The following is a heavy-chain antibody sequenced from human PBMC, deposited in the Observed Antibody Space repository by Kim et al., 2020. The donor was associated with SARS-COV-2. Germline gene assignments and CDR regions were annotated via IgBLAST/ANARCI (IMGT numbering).Heavy chain of an antibody. V-gene: IGHV3-23*01. CDR1: GFTFSNYA. D-gene: IGHD3-16*01. J-gene: IGHJ3*02. CDR3: AKCHSNWGNDAFDI. CDR2: IRGGGAVT. Sequence: GGSLRLSCAASGFTFSNYAMSWVRQAPGKGLEWVSYIRGGGAVTHYAGSVKGRCTISRYNFKNILYLQLDSLRAEDTAVYYCAKCHSNWGNDAFDIWG.